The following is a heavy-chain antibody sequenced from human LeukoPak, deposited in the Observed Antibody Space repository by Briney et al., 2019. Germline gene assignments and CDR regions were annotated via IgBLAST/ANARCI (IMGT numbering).Heavy chain of an antibody. D-gene: IGHD2-21*02. CDR2: ISSSSYI. J-gene: IGHJ4*02. Sequence: GGSLRLSCAASGFTFSSYSMNWVRQAPGKWLEWVSSISSSSYIYYADSVKGRFTISRDNAKNSLYLQMNSLRAEDTAVYYCATTGRAYCGGDCYSSIYWGQGTLVTVSS. CDR1: GFTFSSYS. CDR3: ATTGRAYCGGDCYSSIY. V-gene: IGHV3-21*01.